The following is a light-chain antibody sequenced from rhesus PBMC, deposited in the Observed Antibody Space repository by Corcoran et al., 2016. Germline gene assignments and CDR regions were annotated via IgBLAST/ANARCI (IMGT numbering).Light chain of an antibody. CDR1: QSITSW. Sequence: DIQMTQSPSSLSASVGDTVTITCRASQSITSWLAWYQQKPGKAPKLLIYKASTLQSGVPSRFSGSGSGTEFTLTIRSLQSEDFVSYYCQQYNSSPWTFGQGTKVEIK. V-gene: IGKV1-22*01. CDR2: KAS. J-gene: IGKJ1*01. CDR3: QQYNSSPWT.